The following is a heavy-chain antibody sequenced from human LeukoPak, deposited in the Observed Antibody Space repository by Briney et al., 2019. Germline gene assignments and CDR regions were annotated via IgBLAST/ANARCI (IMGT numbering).Heavy chain of an antibody. CDR2: ISAYNGHR. D-gene: IGHD3-10*01. CDR3: AGLLSGVELWFGELFY. CDR1: GYSFTNNG. J-gene: IGHJ4*02. V-gene: IGHV1-18*01. Sequence: SVQVPCKASGYSFTNNGSSRGRQHPGQGLEWWGWISAYNGHRNYAHNVQGRVTMTTDTSTSTAYRELRRLKHDDTDVYYCAGLLSGVELWFGELFYWGQGTLVTVSS.